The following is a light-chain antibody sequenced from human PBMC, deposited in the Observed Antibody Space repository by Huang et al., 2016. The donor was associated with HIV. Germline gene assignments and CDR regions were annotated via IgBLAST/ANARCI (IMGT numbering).Light chain of an antibody. J-gene: IGKJ3*01. CDR3: QQSSSTPFT. CDR2: AAS. V-gene: IGKV1-39*01. Sequence: DIQMTQSPSSLSASVGDRVTITCRASQTITSFLNWYQQKPGKAPKHLIYAASSLQSGVPSRFSGSGSGTSFTLTINTLQPEDFATYYCQQSSSTPFTFGPGTRVDIK. CDR1: QTITSF.